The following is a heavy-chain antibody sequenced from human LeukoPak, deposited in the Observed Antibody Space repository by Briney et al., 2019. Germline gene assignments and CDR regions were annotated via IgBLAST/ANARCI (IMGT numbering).Heavy chain of an antibody. CDR2: ISRTGGSP. J-gene: IGHJ4*02. V-gene: IGHV3-23*01. D-gene: IGHD2-15*01. Sequence: QPGGSLRLSCVASGFTFYNYAMGWVRQAPGKGLEWVSSISRTGGSPYSADSVKGRFTISRDSSNNTLYLQLNSLRAEDTAVYFCAKGVVVAGRGYYFDFWGQGTPVTVSS. CDR1: GFTFYNYA. CDR3: AKGVVVAGRGYYFDF.